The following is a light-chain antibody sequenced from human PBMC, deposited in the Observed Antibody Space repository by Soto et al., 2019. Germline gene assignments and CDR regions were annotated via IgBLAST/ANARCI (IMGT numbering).Light chain of an antibody. CDR3: QQYGSSPPK. CDR1: QSVSSSY. Sequence: EIVLTQSPGTPSLSPGERATLSCRASQSVSSSYLAWYQQKPGQAPRLLIYGASSRATGIPDRFSGSGSGTDFTLTISRLEPEDFAVYYCQQYGSSPPKFGQGTKVDIK. J-gene: IGKJ1*01. CDR2: GAS. V-gene: IGKV3-20*01.